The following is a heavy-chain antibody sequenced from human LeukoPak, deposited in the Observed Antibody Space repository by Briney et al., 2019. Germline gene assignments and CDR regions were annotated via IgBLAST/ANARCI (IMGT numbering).Heavy chain of an antibody. CDR1: GYTFTGYY. V-gene: IGHV1-8*02. Sequence: ASVKVSCKASGYTFTGYYMHWVRQATGQGLEWMGWMNPNSGNTGYAQKFQGRVTMTRNTSISTAYMELSSLRSEDTAVYYCARGEVHDYGDYVDYYYYMDVWGKGTTVTVSS. CDR2: MNPNSGNT. CDR3: ARGEVHDYGDYVDYYYYMDV. D-gene: IGHD4-17*01. J-gene: IGHJ6*03.